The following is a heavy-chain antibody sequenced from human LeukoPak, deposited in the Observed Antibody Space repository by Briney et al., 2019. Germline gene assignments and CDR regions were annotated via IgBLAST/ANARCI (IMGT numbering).Heavy chain of an antibody. Sequence: SETLSLTCTVSGYSISSGYYWGWIRQPPGKGLEWIGSIYHSGSTYYNPSLKSRVTISVDTSKNQFSLKLSSVTAADTAVYYCARDHGTYYDFWSGYPGNWFDPWGQGTLVTVSS. J-gene: IGHJ5*02. V-gene: IGHV4-38-2*02. CDR1: GYSISSGYY. CDR2: IYHSGST. CDR3: ARDHGTYYDFWSGYPGNWFDP. D-gene: IGHD3-3*01.